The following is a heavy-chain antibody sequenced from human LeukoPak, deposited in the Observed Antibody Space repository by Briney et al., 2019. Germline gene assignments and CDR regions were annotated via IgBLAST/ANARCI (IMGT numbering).Heavy chain of an antibody. D-gene: IGHD3-22*01. Sequence: SETLSLTCTVSGYSISSGYYWGWIRQPPGKGLEWTGSIDHSGSTYYNPSLKSRVTISVDTSKNQFSLKLSSVTAADTAVYYCARASRWYDSSGYSFWGQGTLVTVSS. CDR3: ARASRWYDSSGYSF. J-gene: IGHJ4*02. CDR1: GYSISSGYY. V-gene: IGHV4-38-2*02. CDR2: IDHSGST.